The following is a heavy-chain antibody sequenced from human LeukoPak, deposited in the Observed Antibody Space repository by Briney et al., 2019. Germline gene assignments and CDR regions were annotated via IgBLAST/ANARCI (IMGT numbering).Heavy chain of an antibody. J-gene: IGHJ4*02. Sequence: SETLSLTCTVSGGSISSSSYYWGWIRQPPGKGLEWIGSIYYSGSTYYNPSLKSRVTISVDTSKNQFSLKLSSVTAADTAVYYCARVSSSSRPNFDYWGQGTLVTVSS. CDR2: IYYSGST. V-gene: IGHV4-39*07. D-gene: IGHD6-6*01. CDR1: GGSISSSSYY. CDR3: ARVSSSSRPNFDY.